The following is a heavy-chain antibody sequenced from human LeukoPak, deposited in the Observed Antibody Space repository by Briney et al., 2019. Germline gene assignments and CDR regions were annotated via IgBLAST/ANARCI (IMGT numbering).Heavy chain of an antibody. D-gene: IGHD3-16*01. Sequence: ASVKVSCKASGYTFTSYDINWVRQATGQGLEWMGWMNPNSGNTGYAQKFQGRVTMTRNTSISTAYMELSSLRSEDTAVYYCARGRGLYDPPDYWGQGTLVTVSS. CDR1: GYTFTSYD. V-gene: IGHV1-8*01. J-gene: IGHJ4*02. CDR3: ARGRGLYDPPDY. CDR2: MNPNSGNT.